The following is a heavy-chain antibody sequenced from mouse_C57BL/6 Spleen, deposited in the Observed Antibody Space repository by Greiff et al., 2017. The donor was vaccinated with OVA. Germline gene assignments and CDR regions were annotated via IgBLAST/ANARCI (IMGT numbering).Heavy chain of an antibody. D-gene: IGHD2-3*01. CDR3: AFYDGYLYFDY. V-gene: IGHV1-69*01. Sequence: VQLQQPGAELVMPGASVKLSCKASGYTFTSYWMHWVKQRPGQGLEWIGEIDPSDSYTNYNQKFKGKSTLTVDKSSSTAYMQLSSLTSEDSAVYYCAFYDGYLYFDYWGQGTTLTVSS. J-gene: IGHJ2*01. CDR1: GYTFTSYW. CDR2: IDPSDSYT.